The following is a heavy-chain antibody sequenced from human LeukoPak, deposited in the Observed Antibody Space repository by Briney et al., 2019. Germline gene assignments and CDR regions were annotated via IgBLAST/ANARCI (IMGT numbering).Heavy chain of an antibody. J-gene: IGHJ4*02. CDR3: AKRPAAVRGVIPYLDY. D-gene: IGHD3-10*02. CDR1: EFMFSSFS. CDR2: ISAGGST. Sequence: GGSLRLSCAASEFMFSSFSMSWVRHVPGKGLEWVSTISAGGSTYYADSVKGRFTISRDNSKNTLFLQMNSLRAEDTAIYYCAKRPAAVRGVIPYLDYWGQGTLVTVSS. V-gene: IGHV3-23*01.